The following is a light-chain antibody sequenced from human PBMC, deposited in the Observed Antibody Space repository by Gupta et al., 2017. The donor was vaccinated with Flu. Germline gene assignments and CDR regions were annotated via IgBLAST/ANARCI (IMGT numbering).Light chain of an antibody. V-gene: IGLV1-51*01. J-gene: IGLJ2*01. CDR2: DTN. Sequence: VTISCSGSSSDIGNYNVFWYQQIPGAAPRLLIYDTNKRPSGIPERFSGSKSGTSATLAITGRQTGDEADYYCGTLVRFRNVGVFGGGTTLTVL. CDR3: GTLVRFRNVGV. CDR1: SSDIGNYN.